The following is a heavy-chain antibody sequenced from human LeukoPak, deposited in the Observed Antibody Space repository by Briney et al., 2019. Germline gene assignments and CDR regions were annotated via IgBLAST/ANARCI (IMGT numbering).Heavy chain of an antibody. J-gene: IGHJ5*02. D-gene: IGHD2-2*01. V-gene: IGHV3-48*03. CDR2: ISSSGSTI. Sequence: GGSLRLSCAASGFTFSSYEMNWVRQAPGKGLGWVSYISSSGSTIYYADSVKGRFTISRDNAKSSLYLQMNSLRAEDTAVYYCARDRGRLYCSSTSCPGWFDPWGQGTLVTVSS. CDR3: ARDRGRLYCSSTSCPGWFDP. CDR1: GFTFSSYE.